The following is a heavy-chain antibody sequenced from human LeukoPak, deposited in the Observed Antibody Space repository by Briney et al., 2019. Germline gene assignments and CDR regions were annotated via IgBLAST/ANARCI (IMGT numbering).Heavy chain of an antibody. J-gene: IGHJ6*03. D-gene: IGHD2-8*01. Sequence: PGGSLRLSCAASGFTFSDYYMSWIRQAPGKGPEWVSYISSSGSTIYYADSVKGRFTISRDNAKNSLYLQMNSLRAEDTAVYYCARRYAMSYYYYYMDVWGKGTTVTVSS. CDR1: GFTFSDYY. V-gene: IGHV3-11*04. CDR2: ISSSGSTI. CDR3: ARRYAMSYYYYYMDV.